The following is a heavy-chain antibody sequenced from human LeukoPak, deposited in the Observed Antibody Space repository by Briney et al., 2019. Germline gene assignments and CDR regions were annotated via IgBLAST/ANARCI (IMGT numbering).Heavy chain of an antibody. CDR1: GFTFSSYS. CDR2: ISGSGGST. D-gene: IGHD4-17*01. Sequence: GGSLRLSCAASGFTFSSYSMNWVRQAPGKGLEWVSGISGSGGSTYYADSVKGRFTISRDNSKNTLYLHMKSLRDEDTAVYYCAKEATVTPGNVNWFDTWGQGTLVTVSS. CDR3: AKEATVTPGNVNWFDT. V-gene: IGHV3-23*01. J-gene: IGHJ5*02.